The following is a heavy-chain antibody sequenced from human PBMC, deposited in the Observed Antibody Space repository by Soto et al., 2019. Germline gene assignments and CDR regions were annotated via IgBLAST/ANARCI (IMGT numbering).Heavy chain of an antibody. D-gene: IGHD5-12*01. Sequence: GGSLRLSCAASGFTFHTYAMTWVRQAPEKGLEWVSAITGGGGRTYYADSVKGRFTISRDNSKNTLYLQMNSLRVEDTAVYYCAKRGFDSGGWDYYALDVWGQGTAVTVSS. CDR1: GFTFHTYA. CDR2: ITGGGGRT. V-gene: IGHV3-23*01. J-gene: IGHJ6*02. CDR3: AKRGFDSGGWDYYALDV.